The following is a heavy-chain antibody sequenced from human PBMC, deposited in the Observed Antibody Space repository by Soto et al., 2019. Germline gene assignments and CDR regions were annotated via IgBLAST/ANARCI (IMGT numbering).Heavy chain of an antibody. Sequence: GQSLKISCKGSGYIFSSYWIGCFLQMPVKVLEWMGIIYPGDSDTRYSPSFQGQVTISADKSISTAYLQWSSLNASDTAMYYRARLRPRSIRTFSYYYGMDVWGEGTTVTVSS. CDR1: GYIFSSYW. CDR3: ARLRPRSIRTFSYYYGMDV. J-gene: IGHJ6*04. V-gene: IGHV5-51*01. CDR2: IYPGDSDT. D-gene: IGHD2-2*01.